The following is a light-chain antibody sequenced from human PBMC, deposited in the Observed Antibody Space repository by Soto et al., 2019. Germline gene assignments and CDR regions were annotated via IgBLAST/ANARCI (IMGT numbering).Light chain of an antibody. CDR1: QDISNY. J-gene: IGKJ5*01. Sequence: DIPMTQSPSSLSASVGDRVTITCQASQDISNYLNWYQQKPGKAPKLLIYDASNLATGVPSRFSGSGSGTDFTFTISSLQPEDIATYYCQQYDNLPPLTFGQGTRLEIK. V-gene: IGKV1-33*01. CDR2: DAS. CDR3: QQYDNLPPLT.